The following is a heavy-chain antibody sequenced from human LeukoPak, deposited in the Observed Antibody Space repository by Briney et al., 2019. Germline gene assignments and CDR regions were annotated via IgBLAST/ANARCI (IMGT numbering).Heavy chain of an antibody. CDR3: ARGGYSHGYYYYYYMDV. D-gene: IGHD5-18*01. V-gene: IGHV1-8*03. J-gene: IGHJ6*03. CDR2: MNPNSGNT. Sequence: ASVKVSCKAPGYTFTSYDINWVRQAPGQGLEWMGWMNPNSGNTGYAQKFQGRVTITRNTSISTAYMELSSLRSEDTAVYYCARGGYSHGYYYYYYMDVWGKGTTITVSS. CDR1: GYTFTSYD.